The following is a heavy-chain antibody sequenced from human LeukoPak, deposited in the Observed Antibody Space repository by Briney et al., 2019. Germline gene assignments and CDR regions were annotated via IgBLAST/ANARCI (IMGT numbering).Heavy chain of an antibody. Sequence: ASVKVSCKASGYTFTSYYMHWVRQAPRQGLEWMGIINPSGGSTSYAQKFQGRVTMTRDTSTSTVYMELSSLRSEDTAVYYCAREGRYYDSSGYVSHDAFDIWGQGTTVTVSS. J-gene: IGHJ3*02. CDR1: GYTFTSYY. D-gene: IGHD3-22*01. V-gene: IGHV1-46*03. CDR2: INPSGGST. CDR3: AREGRYYDSSGYVSHDAFDI.